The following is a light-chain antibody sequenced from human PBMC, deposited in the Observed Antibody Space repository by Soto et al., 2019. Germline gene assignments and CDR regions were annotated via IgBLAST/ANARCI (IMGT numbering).Light chain of an antibody. J-gene: IGKJ5*01. CDR2: GAS. Sequence: VLWQSPGTMSLCTGERDTLSCRASQSVSSSYFPWHHQKPGQAPRLLIYGASSRATGIPDRFSCSGYGTNLTLTSGWLLPENCAVDYSQQYGSSPSTVGQGTRLEIK. CDR3: QQYGSSPST. V-gene: IGKV3-20*01. CDR1: QSVSSSY.